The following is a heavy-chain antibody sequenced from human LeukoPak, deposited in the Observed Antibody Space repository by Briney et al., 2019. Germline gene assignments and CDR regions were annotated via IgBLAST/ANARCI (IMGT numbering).Heavy chain of an antibody. V-gene: IGHV3-33*01. CDR3: ARDGRGIAAAGTYYYYMDV. CDR1: GFTFSSYG. D-gene: IGHD6-13*01. J-gene: IGHJ6*03. CDR2: IWYDGSNK. Sequence: GGSLRLSCAASGFTFSSYGMHWVRQAPGKGLEWVAVIWYDGSNKYYADSVKGRFTISRDNSKNTLYLQMNSLRAEDTAVYYCARDGRGIAAAGTYYYYMDVGGKGTTVTVSS.